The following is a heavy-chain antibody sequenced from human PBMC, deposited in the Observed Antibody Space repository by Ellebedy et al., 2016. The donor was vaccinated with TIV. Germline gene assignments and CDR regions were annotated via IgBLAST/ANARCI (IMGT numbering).Heavy chain of an antibody. Sequence: ASVKVSXXASSYTFTSYGISWVRQAPGQGLEWMGWISAYNGNTNYAQKLQGRVTMTTDTSTSTAYMELRSLRADDTAVYYCARVSVTHGDGGDYWGQGTLVTVSS. CDR3: ARVSVTHGDGGDY. D-gene: IGHD4-17*01. CDR2: ISAYNGNT. CDR1: SYTFTSYG. V-gene: IGHV1-18*01. J-gene: IGHJ4*02.